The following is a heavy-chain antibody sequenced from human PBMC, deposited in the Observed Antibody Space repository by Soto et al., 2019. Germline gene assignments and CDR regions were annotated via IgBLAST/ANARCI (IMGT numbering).Heavy chain of an antibody. CDR2: IKQDGSNK. Sequence: GGSPRLSCAASGFTFSSYWMSWVRQAPGKGLEWVANIKQDGSNKYYADSVKGRFTISRDNSKNTLYLQMNSLRAEDTAVYYCARDLRRYCSGGSCWYYYGMDVWGQGTTVTVSS. J-gene: IGHJ6*02. CDR3: ARDLRRYCSGGSCWYYYGMDV. CDR1: GFTFSSYW. D-gene: IGHD2-15*01. V-gene: IGHV3-7*01.